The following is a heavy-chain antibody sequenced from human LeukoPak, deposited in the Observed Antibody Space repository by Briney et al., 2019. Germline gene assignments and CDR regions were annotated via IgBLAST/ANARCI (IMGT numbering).Heavy chain of an antibody. Sequence: GGSLRLSRAASGFTFSSYGMHWVRQAPGKGLEWVAFIRYDGSNKYYADSVKGRFTISRDNSKNTLYLQMNSLRAEDTAVYYCAKEYYDFWSGYPSTFDYWGQGTLVTVSS. CDR3: AKEYYDFWSGYPSTFDY. J-gene: IGHJ4*02. CDR2: IRYDGSNK. D-gene: IGHD3-3*01. CDR1: GFTFSSYG. V-gene: IGHV3-30*02.